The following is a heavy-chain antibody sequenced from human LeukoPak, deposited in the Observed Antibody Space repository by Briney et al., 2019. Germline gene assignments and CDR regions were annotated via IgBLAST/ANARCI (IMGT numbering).Heavy chain of an antibody. J-gene: IGHJ3*02. CDR1: GFTFSSYA. CDR3: ARGVVGDKTFDI. D-gene: IGHD1-26*01. CDR2: ISGSGANT. Sequence: GGSLRLSCAASGFTFSSYALTWVRQAPGKGLEWVSTISGSGANTYYADSVKGRFTISRDNSKNTLYVQLNSLRAEDTAIFYCARGVVGDKTFDIWGQGTMVTASS. V-gene: IGHV3-23*01.